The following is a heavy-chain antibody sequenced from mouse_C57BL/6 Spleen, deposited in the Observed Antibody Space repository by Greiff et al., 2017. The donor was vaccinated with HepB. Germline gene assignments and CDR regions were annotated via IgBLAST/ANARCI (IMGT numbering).Heavy chain of an antibody. V-gene: IGHV1-81*01. CDR1: GYTFTSYG. Sequence: QVQLQQSGAELARPGASVKLSCKASGYTFTSYGISWVKQRPGQGLEWIGEIYPRSGNTYYNEKFKGKATLTADKSSSTAYMELRSLTSEDSAVYFCAREGPCGPFDYWGQGTTLTVSS. CDR3: AREGPCGPFDY. J-gene: IGHJ2*01. CDR2: IYPRSGNT.